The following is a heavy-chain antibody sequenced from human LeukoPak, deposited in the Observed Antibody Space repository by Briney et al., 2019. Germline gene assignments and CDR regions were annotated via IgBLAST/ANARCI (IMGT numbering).Heavy chain of an antibody. CDR2: IYYSGST. V-gene: IGHV4-39*01. D-gene: IGHD2-2*02. CDR1: GGSISSSSYY. J-gene: IGHJ6*02. CDR3: ARSAVVPAAINGMDV. Sequence: PSETLSLTCTVSGGSISSSSYYWGWIRQRPGKGLEWIGSIYYSGSTYYNPSLKSRVTISVDTSKNQFSLKLSSVTAADTAVYYCARSAVVPAAINGMDVWGQGTTVTVSS.